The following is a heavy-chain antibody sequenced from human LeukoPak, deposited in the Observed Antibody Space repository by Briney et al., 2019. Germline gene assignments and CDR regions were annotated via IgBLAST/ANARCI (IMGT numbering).Heavy chain of an antibody. CDR3: ARREYSEFDY. CDR1: GGSFSGYY. Sequence: SETLPLTCAVYGGSFSGYYWSWIRQPPGKGLEWIGEINHSGSTNYNPSLKSRVTISVDTSKNQFSLKLSSVTAADTAVYYCARREYSEFDYWGQGTLVTVSS. J-gene: IGHJ4*02. V-gene: IGHV4-34*01. CDR2: INHSGST. D-gene: IGHD2/OR15-2a*01.